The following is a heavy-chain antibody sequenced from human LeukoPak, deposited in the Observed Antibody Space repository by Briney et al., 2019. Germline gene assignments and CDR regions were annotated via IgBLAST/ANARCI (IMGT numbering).Heavy chain of an antibody. J-gene: IGHJ3*02. D-gene: IGHD3-9*01. CDR1: GYTFTGYY. V-gene: IGHV1-2*02. Sequence: ASVKVSCKASGYTFTGYYMHWVRQAPGQGLEWMGWINPNSGGTNYAQKFQGRVTMTRDTSISTAYMELSRLRSDDTAVYYCARPLDILTGYYSPFGAFDIWGQGTMVTVSS. CDR3: ARPLDILTGYYSPFGAFDI. CDR2: INPNSGGT.